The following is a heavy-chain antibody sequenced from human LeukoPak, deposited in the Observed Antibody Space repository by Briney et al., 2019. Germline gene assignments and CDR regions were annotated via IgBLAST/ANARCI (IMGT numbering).Heavy chain of an antibody. Sequence: SVNVSCKASGYIFTGYYMHWVRQAPGQGLEWVGWINPSSGSTNYAQKFQGSVALTRDTSITTFFMDLSRLRSDDTAVYYCARAYTYGPFDYWGQGTLVSVSS. CDR2: INPSSGST. CDR3: ARAYTYGPFDY. D-gene: IGHD5-18*01. J-gene: IGHJ4*02. CDR1: GYIFTGYY. V-gene: IGHV1-2*04.